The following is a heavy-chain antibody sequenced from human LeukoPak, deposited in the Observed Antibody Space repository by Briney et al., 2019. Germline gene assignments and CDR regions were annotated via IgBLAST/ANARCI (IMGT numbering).Heavy chain of an antibody. CDR3: ARGRMVATGPLVY. CDR1: GGTFSSYA. CDR2: IIPIFGTA. J-gene: IGHJ4*02. D-gene: IGHD5-12*01. V-gene: IGHV1-69*05. Sequence: ASVKVSCKASGGTFSSYAISWVRQAPGQGLEWMGGIIPIFGTANYAQKFQGRVTITTDESTSTAYMELSSLRSEDTAVYYCARGRMVATGPLVYWGQGTLVTVSS.